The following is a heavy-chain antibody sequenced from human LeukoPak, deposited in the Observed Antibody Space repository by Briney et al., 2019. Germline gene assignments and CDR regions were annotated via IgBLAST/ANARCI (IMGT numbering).Heavy chain of an antibody. CDR1: GYSFTNYW. CDR3: ARSPRDGYHDAFDI. V-gene: IGHV5-51*01. CDR2: IYPADSDT. Sequence: GESLTISCKGSGYSFTNYWITWVRQMPGKGLEWMGIIYPADSDTKYSPSFQGQVTISADKSISAAYLQWSSLKASDTAMYYCARSPRDGYHDAFDIWGKGTMVPVSS. J-gene: IGHJ3*02. D-gene: IGHD5-24*01.